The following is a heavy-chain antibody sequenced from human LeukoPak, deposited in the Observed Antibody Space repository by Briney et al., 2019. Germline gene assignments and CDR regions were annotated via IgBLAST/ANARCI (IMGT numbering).Heavy chain of an antibody. D-gene: IGHD3-16*01. CDR3: ARDSRGNLRGGYYYYMDV. Sequence: ASVKVSCKASGGTFSSYAISWVRQAPGQGLEWMGGIIPIFGTANYAQKFQGRVTITTDESTSTAYMELSSLRSEDTAVYYCARDSRGNLRGGYYYYMDVWGKGTTVTVSS. J-gene: IGHJ6*03. V-gene: IGHV1-69*05. CDR1: GGTFSSYA. CDR2: IIPIFGTA.